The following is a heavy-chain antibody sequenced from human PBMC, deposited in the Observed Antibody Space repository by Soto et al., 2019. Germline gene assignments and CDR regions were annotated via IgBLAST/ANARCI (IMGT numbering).Heavy chain of an antibody. Sequence: HPGGSLRLSCAASGSTISTYWMHWVRQAPGKGLVWVSRIKSDGSVTNYVDSVEGRFTISGDNAKNTVYLQMNNLRAEDTAMYYCARSSPLSRSYLDYWGQGAVVTVSS. CDR3: ARSSPLSRSYLDY. CDR2: IKSDGSVT. J-gene: IGHJ4*02. V-gene: IGHV3-74*01. CDR1: GSTISTYW.